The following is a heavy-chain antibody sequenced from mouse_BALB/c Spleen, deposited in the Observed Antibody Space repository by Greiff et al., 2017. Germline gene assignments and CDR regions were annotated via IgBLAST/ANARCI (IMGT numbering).Heavy chain of an antibody. CDR1: GYTFTSYW. V-gene: IGHV1S22*01. D-gene: IGHD2-1*01. J-gene: IGHJ2*01. Sequence: LKQPGSELVRPGASVKLSCKASGYTFTSYWMHWVKQRPGQGLEWIGNIYPGSGSTNYDEKFKSKATLTVDTSSSTAYMQLSSLTSEDPAVYYCTRGGYGKSHFDYWGQGTTLTVSS. CDR2: IYPGSGST. CDR3: TRGGYGKSHFDY.